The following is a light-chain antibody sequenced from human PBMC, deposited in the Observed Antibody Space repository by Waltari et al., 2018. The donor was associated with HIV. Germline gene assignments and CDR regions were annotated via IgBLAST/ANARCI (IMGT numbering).Light chain of an antibody. CDR2: YFS. J-gene: IGLJ1*01. V-gene: IGLV3-21*04. CDR1: NIGSKS. CDR3: QVWDSSSDAYV. Sequence: SYVLAQPPSVSVAPGKTARITCGGNNIGSKSVHWYQQKPGQAPLVVIYYFSDRPAGIPGRFSGANAGNTATLTISRVEAGDEADYYCQVWDSSSDAYVFGTGTKVTVL.